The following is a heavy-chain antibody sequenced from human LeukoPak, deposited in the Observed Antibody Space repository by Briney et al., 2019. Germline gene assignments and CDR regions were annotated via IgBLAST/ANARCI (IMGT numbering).Heavy chain of an antibody. Sequence: PSETLSLTCTVSGESISGFYWTWIRQPPGKGLEWIGYIYYSGSTNYNPSLKSRVTISVDTSKNQFSLKLSSVTAADTAVHYCARQNYYDSSGYPRRAFDIWGQGTMVTVSS. D-gene: IGHD3-22*01. CDR2: IYYSGST. CDR3: ARQNYYDSSGYPRRAFDI. V-gene: IGHV4-59*08. CDR1: GESISGFY. J-gene: IGHJ3*02.